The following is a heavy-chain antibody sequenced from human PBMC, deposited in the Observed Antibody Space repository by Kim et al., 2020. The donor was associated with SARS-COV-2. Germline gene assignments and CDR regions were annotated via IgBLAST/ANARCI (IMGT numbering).Heavy chain of an antibody. V-gene: IGHV5-51*01. CDR2: IYPGDSDT. D-gene: IGHD7-27*01. CDR3: ASLGLGNGPRDDAFDI. J-gene: IGHJ3*02. Sequence: GESLKISCKGSGYSFTSYWIGWVRQMPGKGLEWMGIIYPGDSDTRYSPSFQGQVTISADKSISTAYLQWSSLKASDTAMYYCASLGLGNGPRDDAFDIWGQGTMVTVSS. CDR1: GYSFTSYW.